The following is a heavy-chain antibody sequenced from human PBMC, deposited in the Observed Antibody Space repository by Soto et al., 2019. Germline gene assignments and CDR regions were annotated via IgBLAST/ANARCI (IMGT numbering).Heavy chain of an antibody. CDR1: GFNFGSYA. J-gene: IGHJ4*02. D-gene: IGHD5-18*01. CDR3: VKGKESGYRGAFDS. CDR2: VSGSGSSP. Sequence: GGSLRLCCAATGFNFGSYAMGWVRQAPGKGLEWVSGVSGSGSSPYYADSVKGRLTISKDKSKNTLYLDLNNLRSEDTAVYFCVKGKESGYRGAFDSWGQGTMVTVSS. V-gene: IGHV3-23*01.